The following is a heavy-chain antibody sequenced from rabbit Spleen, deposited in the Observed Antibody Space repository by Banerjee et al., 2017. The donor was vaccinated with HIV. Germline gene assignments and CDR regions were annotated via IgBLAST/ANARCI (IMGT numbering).Heavy chain of an antibody. D-gene: IGHD1-1*01. CDR1: GFDLNSYYY. J-gene: IGHJ4*01. CDR3: ARSANSNDQFNL. CDR2: IYGGSSAST. V-gene: IGHV1S40*01. Sequence: QSLEESGGGLVKPEGSLTLTCKTSGFDLNSYYYMCWVRQAPGKGLEWIACIYGGSSASTYYASWAKGRFTISKTSSTTVTLQMTSLTAADTATYFCARSANSNDQFNLWGQGTLVTVS.